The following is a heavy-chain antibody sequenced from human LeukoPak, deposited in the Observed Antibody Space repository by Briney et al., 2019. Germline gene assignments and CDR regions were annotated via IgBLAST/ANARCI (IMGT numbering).Heavy chain of an antibody. Sequence: KPGGSLRLSCAASGFTFRDYNMNWVRQAPGQGLEWVSYITDSGSSIHYADSVNGRFTISRDNAKNSLYLQMNSLRAEDSAVYYCARSIGLTGGGVDVWGRGTTVTVSS. CDR2: ITDSGSSI. D-gene: IGHD3-9*01. CDR3: ARSIGLTGGGVDV. CDR1: GFTFRDYN. J-gene: IGHJ6*02. V-gene: IGHV3-11*01.